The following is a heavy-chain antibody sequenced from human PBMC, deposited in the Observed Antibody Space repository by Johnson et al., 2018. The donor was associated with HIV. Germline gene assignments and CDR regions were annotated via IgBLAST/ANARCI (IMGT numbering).Heavy chain of an antibody. CDR2: ISYDGSDK. Sequence: QVQLVESGGGLVQPGGSLRLSCAASGFTFSSYGMNWVRQAPGKGLEWVAVISYDGSDKYYADSVKGRFPISRDNSKNTLFMQMNSLRGEDMAVYYCARGTGGWPLFDIWGQGTMVTVSS. CDR3: ARGTGGWPLFDI. V-gene: IGHV3-30*03. D-gene: IGHD6-19*01. J-gene: IGHJ3*02. CDR1: GFTFSSYG.